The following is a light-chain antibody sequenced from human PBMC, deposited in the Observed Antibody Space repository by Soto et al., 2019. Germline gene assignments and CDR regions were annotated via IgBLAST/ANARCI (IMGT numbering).Light chain of an antibody. CDR1: ESIRTN. Sequence: EIVMTQSPTTLSVSPGERATLSCRASESIRTNLAWYQQKPGPAPLLLISDASTRATGIPARFSGSGFGTEFTLTIRPLQSEDSAVYYCQQYNNWWTFGQGTKVDIK. CDR2: DAS. J-gene: IGKJ1*01. V-gene: IGKV3-15*01. CDR3: QQYNNWWT.